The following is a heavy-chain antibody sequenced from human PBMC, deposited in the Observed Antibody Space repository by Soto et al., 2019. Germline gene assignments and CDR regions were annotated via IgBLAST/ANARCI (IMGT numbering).Heavy chain of an antibody. D-gene: IGHD3-10*01. CDR1: GFTFSSYA. CDR3: AKGQGYGSRSYYRLNFDY. Sequence: EVQLLESGGGLVQPGGSLRLSCAASGFTFSSYAMSWVRQAPGKGLAWVSAISGSGGSTYYADYVKGRFTISRDNSKNPLYLQMNSLRAEDTAVYYCAKGQGYGSRSYYRLNFDYWGQGTLVTVSS. V-gene: IGHV3-23*01. J-gene: IGHJ4*02. CDR2: ISGSGGST.